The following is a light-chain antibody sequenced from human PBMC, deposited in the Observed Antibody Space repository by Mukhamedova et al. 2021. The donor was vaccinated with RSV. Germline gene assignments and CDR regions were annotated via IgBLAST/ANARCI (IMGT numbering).Light chain of an antibody. Sequence: TARITCGGNNIGSKSVHWYQQKPGQAPVLVIYYDSDRPSGIPERFSGSNSGNTATLTISRVEAGDEADYYCQVWDSSSDVVFGGG. V-gene: IGLV3-21*04. CDR2: YDS. CDR1: NIGSKS. J-gene: IGLJ2*01. CDR3: QVWDSSSDVV.